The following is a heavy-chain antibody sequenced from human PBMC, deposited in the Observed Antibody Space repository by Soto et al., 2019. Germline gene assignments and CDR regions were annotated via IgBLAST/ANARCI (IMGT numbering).Heavy chain of an antibody. CDR2: INAGNGNT. Sequence: ASVKVSCKASGYTFTGYAMHWVRQAPGQRLEWMGWINAGNGNTNYSQKFQGRVTFTRDTSAGTVYMQLSSLTSEDTAVYYCARDDSGFSGSHYIDYFNYWGQGALVTVSS. D-gene: IGHD1-26*01. CDR3: ARDDSGFSGSHYIDYFNY. V-gene: IGHV1-3*01. J-gene: IGHJ4*02. CDR1: GYTFTGYA.